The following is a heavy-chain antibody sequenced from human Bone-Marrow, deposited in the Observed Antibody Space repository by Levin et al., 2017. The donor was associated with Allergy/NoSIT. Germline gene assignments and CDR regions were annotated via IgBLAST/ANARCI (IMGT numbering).Heavy chain of an antibody. CDR3: AKDTYTCSGGSCYFFDY. CDR1: GFTFSNYA. V-gene: IGHV3-30*18. Sequence: PGGSLRLSCAVSGFTFSNYAMHWVRQAPGRGLEWVAFISLDGNTQYYADSVKGRFTFSRDNSNNTLHLQMNSLRVEDTAIYCCAKDTYTCSGGSCYFFDYWGQGALVTVSS. J-gene: IGHJ4*02. CDR2: ISLDGNTQ. D-gene: IGHD2-15*01.